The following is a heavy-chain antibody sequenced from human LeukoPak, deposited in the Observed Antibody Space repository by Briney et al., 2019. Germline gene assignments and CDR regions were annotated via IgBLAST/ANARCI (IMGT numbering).Heavy chain of an antibody. CDR3: ARTIGPDYYYYYMDV. D-gene: IGHD5-24*01. Sequence: ASVKVSCKASGYTFTSYGISWVRQAPGQGLEWMGWISAYNGNTNYAQKLQGRVTMTTDTSTSTAYMELRSLRSDDTAVYYCARTIGPDYYYYYMDVWGKGTTVTVSS. CDR1: GYTFTSYG. J-gene: IGHJ6*03. CDR2: ISAYNGNT. V-gene: IGHV1-18*01.